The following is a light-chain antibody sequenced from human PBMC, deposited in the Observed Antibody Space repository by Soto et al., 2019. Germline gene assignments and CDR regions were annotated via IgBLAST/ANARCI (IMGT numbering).Light chain of an antibody. V-gene: IGLV2-14*01. CDR2: EVS. CDR1: SSDVGGYNY. CDR3: SSYTSSSWV. Sequence: QSALTQPASVSGSPGQSITISCTGTSSDVGGYNYVSWYQQHPGKAPKLMIYEVSNRPSGVSNRFSGSKSGNTASLTLSGLQAEEEADYYCSSYTSSSWVFGGGTKLTVL. J-gene: IGLJ3*02.